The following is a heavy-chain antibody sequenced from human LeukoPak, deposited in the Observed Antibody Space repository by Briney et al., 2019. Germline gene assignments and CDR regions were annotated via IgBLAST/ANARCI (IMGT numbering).Heavy chain of an antibody. J-gene: IGHJ2*01. D-gene: IGHD6-13*01. Sequence: GASVKVSCKASGYTFTGYYMHWVRQAPGQGLEWMGWINPNSGGTNYAQKFQGRVTMSRDTSISTAYLELNRLIFDDTAVFYCARSTITATAAGHFDLWGRGTLVTVSS. CDR1: GYTFTGYY. CDR2: INPNSGGT. V-gene: IGHV1-2*02. CDR3: ARSTITATAAGHFDL.